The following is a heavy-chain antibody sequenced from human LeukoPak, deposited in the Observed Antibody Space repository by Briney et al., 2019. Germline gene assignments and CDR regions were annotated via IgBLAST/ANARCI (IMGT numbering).Heavy chain of an antibody. CDR2: INHSGST. J-gene: IGHJ5*02. D-gene: IGHD4-17*01. Sequence: SETLSLTCAVYGXTFSGYYWSWIRQPPGKGLEWIGEINHSGSTNYNPSLKSRVTISVDTSKNQFSLQLSTVTGADTAVYYCARASRSAVTIWFDPWGQGALVTVSS. CDR1: GXTFSGYY. CDR3: ARASRSAVTIWFDP. V-gene: IGHV4-34*01.